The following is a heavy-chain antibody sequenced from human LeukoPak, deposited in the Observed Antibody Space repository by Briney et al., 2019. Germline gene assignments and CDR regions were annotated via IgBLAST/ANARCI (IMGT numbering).Heavy chain of an antibody. V-gene: IGHV3-48*02. CDR1: GFTFGHNA. Sequence: PGGSLRLSCVASGFTFGHNAMAWVRQAPGKGLEWVSYISGTSSLIYYADSVKGRFTISRDNAKNSLYLQMNSLRDEDTAVYYCVRDQFFSFDYWGQGTLVTVSS. CDR3: VRDQFFSFDY. J-gene: IGHJ4*02. CDR2: ISGTSSLI. D-gene: IGHD3-3*01.